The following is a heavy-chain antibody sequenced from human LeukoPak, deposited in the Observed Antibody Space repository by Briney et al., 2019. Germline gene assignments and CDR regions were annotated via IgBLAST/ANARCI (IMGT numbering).Heavy chain of an antibody. CDR2: IYDRGST. D-gene: IGHD5-24*01. CDR3: ARGMAPSDY. J-gene: IGHJ4*02. CDR1: GGSISSYY. Sequence: SETLSLTCTVSGGSISSYYWSWIRQPPGKGLEWIGNIYDRGSTKYNPSLKSRVTISVDTSKNQFSLKLSSVTAADTAVYYCARGMAPSDYWGQGTLVTVSS. V-gene: IGHV4-59*01.